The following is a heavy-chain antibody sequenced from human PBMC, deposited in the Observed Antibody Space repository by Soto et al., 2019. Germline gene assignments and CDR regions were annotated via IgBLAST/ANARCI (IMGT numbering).Heavy chain of an antibody. CDR3: AKGLGADSYGWITTPTQDFFDY. J-gene: IGHJ4*02. D-gene: IGHD5-18*01. Sequence: ESGGGVVQPGRSLRLSCAASGFTFSSYGMHWVRQAPGKGLEWVAVISYDGSNKYYADSVKGRFTISRDNSKNTLYLQMNSLRAEDTAVYYCAKGLGADSYGWITTPTQDFFDYWGQGTLVTVSS. CDR1: GFTFSSYG. V-gene: IGHV3-30*18. CDR2: ISYDGSNK.